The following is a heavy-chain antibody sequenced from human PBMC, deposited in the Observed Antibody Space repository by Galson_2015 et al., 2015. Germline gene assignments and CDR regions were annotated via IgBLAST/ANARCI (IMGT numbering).Heavy chain of an antibody. CDR2: FDPEDGET. CDR1: GYTLTELS. V-gene: IGHV1-24*01. J-gene: IGHJ4*02. D-gene: IGHD5-24*01. Sequence: SVKVSCKVSGYTLTELSMHWVRQAPGRGLEWMGGFDPEDGETIYAQKFQGRVTMTEDTSTDTAYMELSSLRSEDTAVYYCATVWRDGYKGGFDYWGQGTLVTVSS. CDR3: ATVWRDGYKGGFDY.